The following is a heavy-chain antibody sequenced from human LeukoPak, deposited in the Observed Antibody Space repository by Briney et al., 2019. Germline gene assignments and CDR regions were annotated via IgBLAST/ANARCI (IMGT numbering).Heavy chain of an antibody. CDR3: ARDPGTTQTLHDAFDI. Sequence: GGSLRLSCAASGFTFNSYGMHWVRQAPGKGLEWVAFIRFDGSYKDYADSVKGRFTISRDKSKNTLYLQMNSLRPEDTAVYYCARDPGTTQTLHDAFDIWGQGTMVTVSS. V-gene: IGHV3-30*02. CDR1: GFTFNSYG. D-gene: IGHD1-7*01. J-gene: IGHJ3*02. CDR2: IRFDGSYK.